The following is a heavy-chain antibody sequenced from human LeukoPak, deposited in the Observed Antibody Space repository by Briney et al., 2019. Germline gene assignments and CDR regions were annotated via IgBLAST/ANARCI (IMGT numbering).Heavy chain of an antibody. CDR3: ARDRFPSSSGFS. CDR1: GRSLSSYY. V-gene: IGHV4-4*07. CDR2: IYTSGST. Sequence: SETLSLTCTVSGRSLSSYYGSWIRQPAGKGLEWIGRIYTSGSTHYNPSLKRRVTMSVDTSKNQFSLKLSSVTAADTAVYYCARDRFPSSSGFSWGQGTLVTVSS. J-gene: IGHJ4*02. D-gene: IGHD6-19*01.